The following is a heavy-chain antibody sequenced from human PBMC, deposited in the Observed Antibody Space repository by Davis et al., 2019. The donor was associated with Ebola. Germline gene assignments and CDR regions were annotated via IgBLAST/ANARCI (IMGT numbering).Heavy chain of an antibody. CDR3: ASSGAAMVLFYYGMDV. CDR1: GYTFTSYY. Sequence: ASVKVSCKASGYTFTSYYMHWVRQAPGQGLEWMGIINPSGGSTSYAQKFQGRVTITRDTSASTAYMELSSLSSEDTAVYYCASSGAAMVLFYYGMDVWGQGTTVTVSS. CDR2: INPSGGST. V-gene: IGHV1-46*01. D-gene: IGHD5-18*01. J-gene: IGHJ6*02.